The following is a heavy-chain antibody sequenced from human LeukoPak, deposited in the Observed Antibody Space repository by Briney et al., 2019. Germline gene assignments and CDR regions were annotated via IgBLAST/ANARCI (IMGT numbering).Heavy chain of an antibody. CDR1: GFTVSSNY. D-gene: IGHD3-22*01. CDR3: ARDRSPSSGYYSHYFDY. CDR2: IYGGDST. J-gene: IGHJ4*02. Sequence: GGSLRLSCAASGFTVSSNYMSWVRQAPGKGLEWVSLIYGGDSTCYGDSVKGRFTISRDNSKNTLYLQMNSLRAEDTAVYYCARDRSPSSGYYSHYFDYWGQGTLVTVSS. V-gene: IGHV3-66*01.